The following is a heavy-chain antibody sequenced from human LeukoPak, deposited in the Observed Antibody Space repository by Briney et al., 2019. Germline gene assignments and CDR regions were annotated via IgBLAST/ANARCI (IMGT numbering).Heavy chain of an antibody. CDR2: TSSSSSTI. CDR3: AREGRYCSSTSCYGAFDI. D-gene: IGHD2-2*01. J-gene: IGHJ3*02. CDR1: GFTFSTYG. V-gene: IGHV3-48*01. Sequence: PGGSLRLTCAASGFTFSTYGMNWVRQAPGKGLEWISYTSSSSSTIYYADSVKGRFTISRDNAKNSLYLQMNSLRAEDTAVYYCAREGRYCSSTSCYGAFDIWDQGTMVTVSS.